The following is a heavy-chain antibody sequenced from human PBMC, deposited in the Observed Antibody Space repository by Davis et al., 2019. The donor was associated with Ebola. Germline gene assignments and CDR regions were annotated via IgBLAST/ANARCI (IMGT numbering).Heavy chain of an antibody. CDR1: GYTFTSYG. J-gene: IGHJ4*02. V-gene: IGHV1-18*04. CDR2: ISAYNGNT. Sequence: ASVKVSCKASGYTFTSYGISWVRQAPGQGLEWMGWISAYNGNTNYAQKLQGRVTITRDTSASTAYMELSSLRSEDTAVYYCARGGPLWFGELRYFDYWGQGTLVTVSS. D-gene: IGHD3-10*01. CDR3: ARGGPLWFGELRYFDY.